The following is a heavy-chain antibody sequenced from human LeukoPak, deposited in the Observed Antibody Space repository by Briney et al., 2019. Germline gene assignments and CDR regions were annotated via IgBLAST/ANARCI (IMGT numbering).Heavy chain of an antibody. CDR2: ISAYNGNT. CDR1: ADNFTSYG. J-gene: IGHJ6*02. Sequence: GAAVTVSCKAAADNFTSYGISWVRQAPGREREWMGWISAYNGNTNYAQKLQRRVTMTTDTSTSTAYLELRSLRSDDTAVYYCASIPPAAPWCGIDVWGQGTTVTVSS. D-gene: IGHD2-2*01. V-gene: IGHV1-18*01. CDR3: ASIPPAAPWCGIDV.